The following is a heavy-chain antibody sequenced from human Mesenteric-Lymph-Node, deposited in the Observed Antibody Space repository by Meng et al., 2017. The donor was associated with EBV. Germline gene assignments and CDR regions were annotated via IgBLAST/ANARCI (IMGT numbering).Heavy chain of an antibody. CDR2: IYYSGST. J-gene: IGHJ2*01. V-gene: IGHV4-39*07. CDR1: RGSISSSSYF. CDR3: GRGRTYWYFDL. Sequence: QLQLQESGPGLVKPSETLSLTCTVSRGSISSSSYFWGWICQPPGKGLEWIGNIYYSGSTYYNQSLQSRVTMSVDTSKNQFSLKLNSETAADTAVYYCGRGRTYWYFDLWGRGTLVTVSS.